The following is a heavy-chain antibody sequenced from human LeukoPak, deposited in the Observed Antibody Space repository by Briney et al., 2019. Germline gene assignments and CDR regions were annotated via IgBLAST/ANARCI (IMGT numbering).Heavy chain of an antibody. J-gene: IGHJ4*02. CDR1: GFSFGGFS. Sequence: GGSLRLSCAASGFSFGGFSMSWVRQTPGKGLEWVATMKEYGSDIFYVDSVKGRFTISRDNAKNSLYLQMNSLRGNDTGVYYCARPRGCGSSRCNNFDYWGQGILVTVSS. CDR2: MKEYGSDI. D-gene: IGHD2-2*01. CDR3: ARPRGCGSSRCNNFDY. V-gene: IGHV3-7*01.